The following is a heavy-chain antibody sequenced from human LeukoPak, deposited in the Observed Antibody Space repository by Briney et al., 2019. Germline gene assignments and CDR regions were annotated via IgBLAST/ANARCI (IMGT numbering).Heavy chain of an antibody. V-gene: IGHV4-59*01. CDR1: GGSISSYY. Sequence: SETLSLTCTVSGGSISSYYWSWIRQPPGKGLEWIGYIYYSGSTNYNPSLKSRVTISVDTSKNQFSLKLSSVTAADTAVYYCARSYDSSGSRSYYFDYWGQGTLVTVSS. CDR3: ARSYDSSGSRSYYFDY. J-gene: IGHJ4*02. CDR2: IYYSGST. D-gene: IGHD3-22*01.